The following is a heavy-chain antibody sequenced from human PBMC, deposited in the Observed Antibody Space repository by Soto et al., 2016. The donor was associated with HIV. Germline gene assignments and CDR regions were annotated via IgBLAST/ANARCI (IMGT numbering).Heavy chain of an antibody. CDR1: GYNLNNYG. D-gene: IGHD5-18*01. CDR3: ARGAGSGTALVLDY. CDR2: ISAYNGHT. Sequence: QVQLVQSGAEVKKPGASVKVSCKASGYNLNNYGFSWVRQAPGQGLEWMGWISAYNGHTNYAHKVQGRVTMTTDTSTTTTYMELRSLTSDDTAVYYCARGAGSGTALVLDYWGQGTLVTVSS. J-gene: IGHJ4*02. V-gene: IGHV1-18*01.